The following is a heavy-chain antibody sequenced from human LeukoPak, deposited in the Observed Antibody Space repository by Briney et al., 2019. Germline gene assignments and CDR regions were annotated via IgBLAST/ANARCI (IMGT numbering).Heavy chain of an antibody. D-gene: IGHD1-7*01. CDR3: AWSNHELELVGFDY. V-gene: IGHV5-51*01. J-gene: IGHJ4*02. CDR2: IYPGDSDT. CDR1: GYCFTSYW. Sequence: GESLKISCKGSGYCFTSYWIGWGRRMPGKGVEWMGIIYPGDSDTRYSPSFQGEVTISADKSITTAYLQWSSLQASDTAMYYCAWSNHELELVGFDYWGQGTLVTVSS.